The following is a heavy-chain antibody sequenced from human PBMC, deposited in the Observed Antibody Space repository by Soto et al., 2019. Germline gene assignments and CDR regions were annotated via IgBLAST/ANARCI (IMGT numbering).Heavy chain of an antibody. CDR1: GFTFRIYA. D-gene: IGHD3-22*01. V-gene: IGHV3-23*01. J-gene: IGHJ4*02. CDR2: ISGNGGT. CDR3: AKDAPGSGWLSDY. Sequence: PGGSLRLSCAASGFTFRIYAMSWVRQAPGKGLEWVSTISGNGGTSYADFVRGRFTISRDNSKNTLYLQMNSLRAEDTAVYYRAKDAPGSGWLSDYWGQGTLVTVSS.